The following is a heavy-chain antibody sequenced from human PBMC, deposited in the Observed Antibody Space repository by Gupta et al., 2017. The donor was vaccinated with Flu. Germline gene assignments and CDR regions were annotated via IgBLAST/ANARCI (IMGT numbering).Heavy chain of an antibody. D-gene: IGHD6-19*01. CDR3: ARGAVAGTYPFDY. CDR2: IYYSGST. CDR1: GGSISRSSYY. V-gene: IGHV4-39*01. Sequence: QLQLQESGPGLVKPSETLSLTCTVSGGSISRSSYYWGWIRQPPGKGLEWIGSIYYSGSTYYNPSLKSRVTISVDTSKNQFSLKLSSVTAADTAVYYCARGAVAGTYPFDYWGQGTLVTVSS. J-gene: IGHJ4*02.